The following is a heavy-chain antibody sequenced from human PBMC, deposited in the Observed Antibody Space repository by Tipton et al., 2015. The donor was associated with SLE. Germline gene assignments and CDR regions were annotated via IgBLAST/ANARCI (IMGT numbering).Heavy chain of an antibody. CDR3: ARHGNAGTPLD. J-gene: IGHJ4*02. CDR1: GGSISSYY. V-gene: IGHV4-59*08. D-gene: IGHD1-1*01. Sequence: LRLSCTVSGGSISSYYWSWIRQPPGKGLEWIGYIYYSGSTNYNPSLKSRVTISVDTSKNQFSLKLSSVTAADTAVYYCARHGNAGTPLDWGQGTLVTVSS. CDR2: IYYSGST.